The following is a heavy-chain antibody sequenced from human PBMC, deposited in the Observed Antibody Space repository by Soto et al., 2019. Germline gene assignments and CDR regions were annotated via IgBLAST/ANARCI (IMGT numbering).Heavy chain of an antibody. J-gene: IGHJ4*02. D-gene: IGHD1-26*01. CDR3: ARLSGSYNDRYFDY. Sequence: SETLSLTCTVSGGSTSSSSYQWVWIRQPPGKGLEWIGNVYYSGNTYYNPSLKSRVTISVDTSNNQFSLKVKSVTAADTAVYYCARLSGSYNDRYFDYWGQGTLVTVSS. CDR2: VYYSGNT. V-gene: IGHV4-39*01. CDR1: GGSTSSSSYQ.